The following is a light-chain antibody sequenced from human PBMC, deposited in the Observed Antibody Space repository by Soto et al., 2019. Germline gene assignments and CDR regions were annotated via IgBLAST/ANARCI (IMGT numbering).Light chain of an antibody. CDR2: AAS. CDR3: QQNYNPPWT. V-gene: IGKV1-39*01. Sequence: DIQITQAASSLSPSLGERVTITCQASQFINKYLSWYQQKPGKVPKLLINAASTLQSGVPSRFNGSRSGTDFSLAIISLQPEDFATYYCQQNYNPPWTFGQGTKVDI. CDR1: QFINKY. J-gene: IGKJ1*01.